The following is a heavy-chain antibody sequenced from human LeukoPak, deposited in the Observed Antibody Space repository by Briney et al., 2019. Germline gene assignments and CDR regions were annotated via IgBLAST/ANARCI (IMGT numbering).Heavy chain of an antibody. V-gene: IGHV1-46*01. CDR1: GYTFTSYY. CDR3: ARVVWWPQGWFDP. D-gene: IGHD4/OR15-4a*01. J-gene: IGHJ5*02. CDR2: INPSGGST. Sequence: ASVKVSCKASGYTFTSYYMHWVRQAPGQGLEWMGIINPSGGSTSYAQKFQGRVTITADKSTSTAYMELSSLRSEDTAVYYCARVVWWPQGWFDPWGQGTLVTVSS.